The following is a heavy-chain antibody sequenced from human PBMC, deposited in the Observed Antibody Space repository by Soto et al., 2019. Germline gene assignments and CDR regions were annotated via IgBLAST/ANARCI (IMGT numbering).Heavy chain of an antibody. CDR2: ISSSSSYI. CDR3: ARDTYYYGSGSYGP. V-gene: IGHV3-21*01. CDR1: GFTFSSYS. J-gene: IGHJ5*02. Sequence: EVQLVESGGGLVKPGGSLRLSCAASGFTFSSYSMNWVRQAPGKGLEWVSSISSSSSYIYYADSVKGRFTISRDNAKNSLYLQMNSRIAEGTAVYYCARDTYYYGSGSYGPWGQGTLVSVSS. D-gene: IGHD3-10*01.